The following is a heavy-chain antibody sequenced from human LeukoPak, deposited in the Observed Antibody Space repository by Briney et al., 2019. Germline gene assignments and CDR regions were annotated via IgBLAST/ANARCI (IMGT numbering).Heavy chain of an antibody. CDR2: INPNSGGT. D-gene: IGHD3-22*01. CDR1: GYTFTSYY. J-gene: IGHJ6*03. CDR3: ARHYYDSSGYYAPYYYYYMDV. V-gene: IGHV1-2*02. Sequence: ASVKVSCKASGYTFTSYYMHWVRQAPGQGLEWMGWINPNSGGTNYAQKFQGRVTMTRDTSISTAYMELSRLRSDDTAVYYCARHYYDSSGYYAPYYYYYMDVWGKGTTVTISS.